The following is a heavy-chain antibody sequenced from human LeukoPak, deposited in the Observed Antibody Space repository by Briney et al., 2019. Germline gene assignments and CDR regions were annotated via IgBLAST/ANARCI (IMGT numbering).Heavy chain of an antibody. CDR2: IYPGYSDT. CDR3: ARARLAVGIPGDY. CDR1: GYSFTSYW. D-gene: IGHD6-19*01. J-gene: IGHJ4*02. V-gene: IGHV5-51*01. Sequence: GESLKISRKGSGYSFTSYWIGWVRQMPGKGLEWMGIIYPGYSDTRYSPSFQGQVTISADKSISTAYLQWSSLKASDTAMYYCARARLAVGIPGDYWGQGTLVTVSS.